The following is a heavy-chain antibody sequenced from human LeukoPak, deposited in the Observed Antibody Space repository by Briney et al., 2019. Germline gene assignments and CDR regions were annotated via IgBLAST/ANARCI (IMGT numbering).Heavy chain of an antibody. J-gene: IGHJ4*02. CDR2: INHSGST. CDR3: ARGLIKGIAVAGTG. V-gene: IGHV4-34*01. D-gene: IGHD6-19*01. CDR1: GGSFSGYY. Sequence: SETLSLTCAVYGGSFSGYYWTWIRQSPGKGLEWIGEINHSGSTNYNPSLKSRVTISVDTSKNQFSLKLNSVTAADTAVYYCARGLIKGIAVAGTGWGQGTLVTVSS.